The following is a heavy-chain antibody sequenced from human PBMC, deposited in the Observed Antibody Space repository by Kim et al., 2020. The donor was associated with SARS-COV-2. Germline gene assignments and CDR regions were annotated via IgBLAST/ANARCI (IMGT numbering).Heavy chain of an antibody. Sequence: SETLSLTCTVSGGSISSYYWSWIRQPPGKGLEWIGYIYYSGSTNYNPSLKSRVTISVDTSKNQFSLKLSSVTAADTAVYYCARDYPDRPLGMDVWGQGTTVTVSS. J-gene: IGHJ6*02. CDR1: GGSISSYY. CDR2: IYYSGST. V-gene: IGHV4-59*13. D-gene: IGHD3-16*02. CDR3: ARDYPDRPLGMDV.